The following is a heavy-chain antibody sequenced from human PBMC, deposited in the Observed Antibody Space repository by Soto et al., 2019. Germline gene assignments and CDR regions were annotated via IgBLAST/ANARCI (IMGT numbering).Heavy chain of an antibody. J-gene: IGHJ6*02. CDR3: ARDNCSSTSCSMRGELGMDV. CDR2: ISSSSSTI. V-gene: IGHV3-48*02. Sequence: PGGSLRLSCAASGFTFSSYSMNWVRQAPGKGLEWVSYISSSSSTIYYADSVKGRFTISRDNAKNSLYLQMNSLRDEDTAVYYCARDNCSSTSCSMRGELGMDVWGQGTTVTVSS. CDR1: GFTFSSYS. D-gene: IGHD2-2*01.